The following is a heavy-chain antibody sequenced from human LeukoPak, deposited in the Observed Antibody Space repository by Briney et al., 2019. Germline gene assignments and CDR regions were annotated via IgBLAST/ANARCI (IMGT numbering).Heavy chain of an antibody. D-gene: IGHD1-14*01. Sequence: GRSLRLSCAGPGFTFGGYGMHWFRQTPGKGLEWVAVIAYDGSRAFYADSVKGRFTISTDNSKSTMSVQMDDLRAEDTAVYYCTRYNNDHFDYWGQGTLVTVSS. CDR2: IAYDGSRA. CDR3: TRYNNDHFDY. CDR1: GFTFGGYG. J-gene: IGHJ4*02. V-gene: IGHV3-33*01.